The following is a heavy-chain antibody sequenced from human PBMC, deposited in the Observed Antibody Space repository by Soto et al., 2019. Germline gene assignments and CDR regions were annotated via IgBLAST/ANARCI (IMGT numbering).Heavy chain of an antibody. J-gene: IGHJ6*03. D-gene: IGHD6-13*01. Sequence: SVKVSCKASGGTFSSYAISWVRQAPGQGLEWMGGIIPIFGTANYAQKFQGRVTITADESTSTAYMELSSLRSEDTAVYYCARGRLRKQLVGSMDVWGKGTTVTV. CDR2: IIPIFGTA. V-gene: IGHV1-69*13. CDR3: ARGRLRKQLVGSMDV. CDR1: GGTFSSYA.